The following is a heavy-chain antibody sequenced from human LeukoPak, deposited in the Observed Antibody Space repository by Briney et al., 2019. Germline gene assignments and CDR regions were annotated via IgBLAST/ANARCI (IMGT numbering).Heavy chain of an antibody. V-gene: IGHV4-34*01. CDR2: INHTGST. CDR3: ASSVVVPSAADY. J-gene: IGHJ4*02. CDR1: GASFSNYY. D-gene: IGHD2-2*01. Sequence: SETLSLTCVVYGASFSNYYWSWIRQPPGKGLEWIGEINHTGSTNYNPSLKSRVTISVDMSKNQFSLKVTSMTAADTAVYYCASSVVVPSAADYWGQGTLVTVSS.